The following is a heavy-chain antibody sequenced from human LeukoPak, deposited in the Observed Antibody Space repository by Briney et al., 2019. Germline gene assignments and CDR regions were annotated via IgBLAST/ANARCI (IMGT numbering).Heavy chain of an antibody. CDR3: ARPGYRGYDWYYFDY. CDR2: ISGSGGST. V-gene: IGHV3-23*01. J-gene: IGHJ4*02. CDR1: GFTFNNFA. D-gene: IGHD5-12*01. Sequence: PGGFLRLSCAASGFTFNNFAMSWVRQAPGKGLEWVSAISGSGGSTYYADSVKGRFTISRDNSKNTLYLQMNSLRVEDTAVYYCARPGYRGYDWYYFDYWGQGTLVTVSS.